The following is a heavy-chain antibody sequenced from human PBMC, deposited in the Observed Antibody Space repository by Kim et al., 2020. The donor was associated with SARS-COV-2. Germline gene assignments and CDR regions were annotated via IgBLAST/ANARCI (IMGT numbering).Heavy chain of an antibody. Sequence: GGSLRLSCAASGVRFDDYAMYWVRQAPGKGLEWVSIISGDGGKRYYADSVKGRFTVSRDNSKNSLYLQMNSLRTEDTALYYCAKDIYGGKPWGYYGMDVWGQGTTVTVSS. J-gene: IGHJ6*02. CDR2: ISGDGGKR. CDR1: GVRFDDYA. D-gene: IGHD2-15*01. V-gene: IGHV3-43*02. CDR3: AKDIYGGKPWGYYGMDV.